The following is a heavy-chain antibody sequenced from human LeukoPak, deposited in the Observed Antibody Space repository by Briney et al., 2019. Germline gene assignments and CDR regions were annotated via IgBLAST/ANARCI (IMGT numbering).Heavy chain of an antibody. CDR2: IRFDGSNK. CDR1: GFTFSSYG. Sequence: QTGGSLRLSCAASGFTFSSYGMHWVRQAPGKGLEWVAFIRFDGSNKYYADSVKGRLTISRDNSKNTLYLQMNSLRPEDTAVYYCARGYSSGWSHFDYWGQGTLVTVSS. D-gene: IGHD6-19*01. J-gene: IGHJ4*02. V-gene: IGHV3-30*02. CDR3: ARGYSSGWSHFDY.